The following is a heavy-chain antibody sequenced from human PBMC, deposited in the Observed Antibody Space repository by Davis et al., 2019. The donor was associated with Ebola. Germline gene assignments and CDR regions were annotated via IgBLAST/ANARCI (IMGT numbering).Heavy chain of an antibody. CDR1: GGSISSYY. V-gene: IGHV4-59*01. D-gene: IGHD1-26*01. CDR3: ARSLWGATTPYFDY. CDR2: IYYSGST. J-gene: IGHJ4*02. Sequence: MPSETLSLTCPVSGGSISSYYWSWIRQPPGKGLEWIGYIYYSGSTNYNPSLKSRVTISVDTSKNQFSLKLSSVTAADTAVYYCARSLWGATTPYFDYWGQGTLVTVSS.